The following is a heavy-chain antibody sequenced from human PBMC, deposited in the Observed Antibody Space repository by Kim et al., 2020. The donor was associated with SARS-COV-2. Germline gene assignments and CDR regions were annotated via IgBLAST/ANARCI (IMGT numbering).Heavy chain of an antibody. V-gene: IGHV3-74*01. D-gene: IGHD3-10*01. Sequence: YEESVKGRFTISRDNAKNTMYLKRNSLRADDTAVYYCARGSGNFGDFDYWGQGTLVTVSS. J-gene: IGHJ4*02. CDR3: ARGSGNFGDFDY.